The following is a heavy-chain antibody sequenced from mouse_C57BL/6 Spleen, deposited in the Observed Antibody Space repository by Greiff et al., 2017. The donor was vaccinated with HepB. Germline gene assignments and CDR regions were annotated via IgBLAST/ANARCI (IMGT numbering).Heavy chain of an antibody. Sequence: QVQLQQSGAELVRPGTSVKVSCKASGYAFTNYLIEWVKQRPGQGLEWIGVINPGSGGTNYNEKFKDKATLTVDKSSSTAYMQLSSLTSEDSAVYYCARSDAWFAYWGQGTLVTVSA. CDR3: ARSDAWFAY. CDR1: GYAFTNYL. CDR2: INPGSGGT. V-gene: IGHV1-54*01. J-gene: IGHJ3*01.